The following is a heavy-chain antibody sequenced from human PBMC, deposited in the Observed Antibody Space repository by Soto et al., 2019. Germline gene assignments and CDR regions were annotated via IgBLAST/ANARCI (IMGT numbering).Heavy chain of an antibody. J-gene: IGHJ3*02. CDR1: GYPVTAYY. CDR2: INPATGAA. CDR3: ARGGGVGVAGSAAFDM. D-gene: IGHD3-3*01. Sequence: QLHLVQSGAVVKKPGASVTVSCSASGYPVTAYYMHWVRQAPGRGLEWMGGINPATGAAKYTQTLQGRVTMTRDTSHSTVFMEMSSLTSEDKAGFYWARGGGVGVAGSAAFDMWGQGTLVTVSS. V-gene: IGHV1-2*02.